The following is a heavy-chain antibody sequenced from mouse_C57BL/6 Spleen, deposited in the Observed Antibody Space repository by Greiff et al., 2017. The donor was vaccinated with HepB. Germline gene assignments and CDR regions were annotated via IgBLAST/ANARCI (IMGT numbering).Heavy chain of an antibody. Sequence: VQLQQSGPELVKPGASVKISCKASGYSFTGYYMNWVKQSPEKSLEWIGEINPSTGGTTYNQKFKAKATLTVDKSSSTAYMQLKSLTSEDSAVDYCARHIDYWGQGTSVTVSS. CDR3: ARHIDY. CDR2: INPSTGGT. CDR1: GYSFTGYY. J-gene: IGHJ4*01. V-gene: IGHV1-42*01.